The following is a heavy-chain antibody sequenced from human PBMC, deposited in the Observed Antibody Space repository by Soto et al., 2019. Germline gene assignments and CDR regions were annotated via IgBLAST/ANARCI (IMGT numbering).Heavy chain of an antibody. CDR3: TTDYSIKRY. Sequence: PGGSLRLSCAASGFTFSNAGMNWVRQAPGEGLEWVGRIKSKADGGTTDYAAPVKGRFTISRNDSKNTLYLQMNSLKTEDTVMYYCTTDYSIKRYWGQGTLVTVSS. CDR2: IKSKADGGTT. J-gene: IGHJ4*02. CDR1: GFTFSNAG. V-gene: IGHV3-15*01. D-gene: IGHD2-15*01.